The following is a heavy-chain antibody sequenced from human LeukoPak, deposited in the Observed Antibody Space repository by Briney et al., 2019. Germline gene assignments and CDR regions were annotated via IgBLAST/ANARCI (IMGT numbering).Heavy chain of an antibody. CDR1: GYTLTELS. CDR2: FDPEDGET. Sequence: GASVKVTCKVSGYTLTELSPHWVRQPTGKGLEWMGGFDPEDGETIYAQKFQGRVTITEDTSTDKAYVELSSLRSEDTAVYYCATIAYVWGSYFDYWGQGTLVTVSS. V-gene: IGHV1-24*01. CDR3: ATIAYVWGSYFDY. J-gene: IGHJ4*02. D-gene: IGHD3-16*01.